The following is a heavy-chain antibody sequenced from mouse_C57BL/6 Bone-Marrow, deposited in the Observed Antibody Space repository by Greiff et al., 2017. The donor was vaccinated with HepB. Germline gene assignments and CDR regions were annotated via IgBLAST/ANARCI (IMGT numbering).Heavy chain of an antibody. Sequence: QVQLQQSGPELVKPGASVKISCKASGYTFTDYYINWVKQRPGQGLEWIGWIFPGSGSTYYNEKFKGKATLTVDKSSSTAYMLLSSLTSEDSAVYFCARRGFVITTVVPPYYAMDYWGQGTSVTVSS. D-gene: IGHD1-1*01. V-gene: IGHV1-75*01. CDR3: ARRGFVITTVVPPYYAMDY. J-gene: IGHJ4*01. CDR1: GYTFTDYY. CDR2: IFPGSGST.